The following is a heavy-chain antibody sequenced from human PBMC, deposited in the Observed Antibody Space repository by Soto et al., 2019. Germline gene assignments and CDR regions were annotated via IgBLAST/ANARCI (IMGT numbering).Heavy chain of an antibody. D-gene: IGHD3-9*01. CDR1: RLSFPGYY. CDR2: INHSGST. V-gene: IGHV4-34*01. J-gene: IGHJ3*02. Sequence: SVTLSLTCALDRLSFPGYYRSWITDPPGKGLEWIGEINHSGSTNYNPSLKSRVTISVDTSKNQFSLKLSSVTAADTAVYYCARRLRYFDWPRGGAFDIWGQGTMVT. CDR3: ARRLRYFDWPRGGAFDI.